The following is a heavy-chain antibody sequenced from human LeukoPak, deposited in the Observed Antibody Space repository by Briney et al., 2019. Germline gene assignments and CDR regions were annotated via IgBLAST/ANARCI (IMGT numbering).Heavy chain of an antibody. CDR2: TNWNGGST. CDR3: ARDSRSPYSSSWYWFDP. D-gene: IGHD6-13*01. CDR1: GFTFDDYG. V-gene: IGHV3-20*01. Sequence: GGSLRLSCAASGFTFDDYGMSWVRQAPGKGLEWVSGTNWNGGSTGYADSVKGRFTISRDNAKNSLYLQMNSLRAEDTALYHCARDSRSPYSSSWYWFDPWGQGTLVTVSS. J-gene: IGHJ5*02.